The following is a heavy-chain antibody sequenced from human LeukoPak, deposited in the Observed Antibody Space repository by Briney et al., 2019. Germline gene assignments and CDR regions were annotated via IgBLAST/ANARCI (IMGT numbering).Heavy chain of an antibody. D-gene: IGHD2-2*01. CDR2: IYSGGST. CDR3: AKDVRAYVVVPAALDS. J-gene: IGHJ4*02. V-gene: IGHV3-53*01. CDR1: GFTVSSNY. Sequence: GGSLRLSCAASGFTVSSNYMSWVRQAPGKGLEWVSVIYSGGSTYYADSVKGRFTISRDNSKNTLYLQMNSLGAEDTAVYYCAKDVRAYVVVPAALDSWGQGTLVTVSS.